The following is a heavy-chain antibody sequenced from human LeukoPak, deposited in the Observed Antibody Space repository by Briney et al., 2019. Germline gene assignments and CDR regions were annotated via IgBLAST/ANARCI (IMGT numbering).Heavy chain of an antibody. J-gene: IGHJ3*02. CDR2: IYYSGST. D-gene: IGHD3-22*01. Sequence: SSETLSLTCTVSGGSISSGGYYWSWIRQHPGKGLEWIGYIYYSGSTNYNPSLKSRVTISVDTSKNQFSLKLSSVTAADTAVYYCARLQAPHYYDSSGYEHDAFDIWGQGTMVTVSS. CDR1: GGSISSGGYY. V-gene: IGHV4-61*08. CDR3: ARLQAPHYYDSSGYEHDAFDI.